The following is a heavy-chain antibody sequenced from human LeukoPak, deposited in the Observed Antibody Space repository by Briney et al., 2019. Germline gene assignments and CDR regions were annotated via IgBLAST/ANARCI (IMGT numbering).Heavy chain of an antibody. CDR3: ARNSGIVVVTRSDY. V-gene: IGHV1-3*01. D-gene: IGHD2-21*02. Sequence: ASVKVSCKASGYTFTSYAMHWVRQAPGQRLEWMGWINAGNGNTKYPQKFQGRVTITRDTSASTAYMELSSLRSEDTAVYYCARNSGIVVVTRSDYWGQGTLVTVSS. J-gene: IGHJ4*02. CDR2: INAGNGNT. CDR1: GYTFTSYA.